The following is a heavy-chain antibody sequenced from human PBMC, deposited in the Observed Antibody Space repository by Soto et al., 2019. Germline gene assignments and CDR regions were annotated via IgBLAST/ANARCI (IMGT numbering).Heavy chain of an antibody. J-gene: IGHJ4*02. V-gene: IGHV3-23*01. CDR1: GFTFSNYA. CDR3: ARPPRSSSLYFDY. Sequence: PGGSLRLSCAASGFTFSNYAMTWVRQAPGEGLQWVSTISGSGGSTYHADSVKGRFTISRDNSKNTLYLQMNSLRAEDTAVYYCARPPRSSSLYFDYWGQGTLVTVSS. D-gene: IGHD6-6*01. CDR2: ISGSGGST.